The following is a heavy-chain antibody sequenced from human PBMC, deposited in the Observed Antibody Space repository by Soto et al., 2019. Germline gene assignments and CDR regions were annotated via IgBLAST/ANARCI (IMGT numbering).Heavy chain of an antibody. CDR1: GGSISSYY. Sequence: SETLSLTCTVSGGSISSYYWSWIRQPPGKGLEWIGYIYYSGSTNYNPSLKSRVTISVDTSKNQFSLKLSSVTAADTAVYYCASQDYGDGGLGYLGQGTLVTVSS. V-gene: IGHV4-59*01. J-gene: IGHJ4*02. CDR3: ASQDYGDGGLGY. CDR2: IYYSGST. D-gene: IGHD4-17*01.